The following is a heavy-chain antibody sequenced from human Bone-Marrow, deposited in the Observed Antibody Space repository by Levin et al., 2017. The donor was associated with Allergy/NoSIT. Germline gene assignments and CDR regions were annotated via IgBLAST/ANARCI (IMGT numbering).Heavy chain of an antibody. CDR3: ARDTLGNSGSYSRGAGHGYFDL. J-gene: IGHJ2*01. CDR1: GFTVSSNY. CDR2: IYSGGST. V-gene: IGHV3-53*01. D-gene: IGHD1-26*01. Sequence: GGSLRLSCAASGFTVSSNYMSWVRQAPGKGLEWVSVIYSGGSTYYADSVKGRFTISRDNSKNTLYLQMNSLRAEDTAVYYCARDTLGNSGSYSRGAGHGYFDLWGRGTLVTVSS.